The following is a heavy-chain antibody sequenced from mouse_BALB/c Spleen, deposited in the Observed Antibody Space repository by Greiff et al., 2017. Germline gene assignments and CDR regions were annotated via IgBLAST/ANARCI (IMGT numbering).Heavy chain of an antibody. CDR1: GFTFSSYG. CDR3: ARDYYGSSYYWYFDV. CDR2: INSNGGST. D-gene: IGHD1-1*01. J-gene: IGHJ1*01. Sequence: DVHLVESGGGLVQPGGSLKLSCAASGFTFSSYGMSWVRQTPDKRLELVATINSNGGSTYYPDSVKGRFTISRDNAKNTLYLQMSSLKSEDTAMYYCARDYYGSSYYWYFDVWGAGTTVTVSS. V-gene: IGHV5-6-3*01.